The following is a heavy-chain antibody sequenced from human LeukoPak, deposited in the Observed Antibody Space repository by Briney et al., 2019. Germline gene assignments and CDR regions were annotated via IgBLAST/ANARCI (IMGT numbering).Heavy chain of an antibody. CDR2: INSDGSST. CDR3: ARTYGYSSSWDPYYFDY. V-gene: IGHV3-74*01. Sequence: GGSLRLSCAASGFTFSSYWMHWVRQAPGKGLVWVSRINSDGSSTSYADSVKGRFTISRDNAKNTLYLQMNSLRAEDTAVYYCARTYGYSSSWDPYYFDYWGQGTLVTVSS. D-gene: IGHD6-13*01. CDR1: GFTFSSYW. J-gene: IGHJ4*02.